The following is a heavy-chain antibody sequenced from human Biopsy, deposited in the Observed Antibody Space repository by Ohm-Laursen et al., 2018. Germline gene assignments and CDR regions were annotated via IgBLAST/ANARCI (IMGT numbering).Heavy chain of an antibody. V-gene: IGHV4-59*08. D-gene: IGHD3/OR15-3a*01. CDR1: GGSITADF. J-gene: IGHJ4*02. Sequence: PSETLSLTCTVSGGSITADFWTWIRQTPGERLEWIGYRFHSGSPMYNPSLKSRVTISVDTSKSQFSLTLTSVTAADTAVCYCVRLNRRGNIIFFDYWGRGTLVTVSS. CDR3: VRLNRRGNIIFFDY. CDR2: RFHSGSP.